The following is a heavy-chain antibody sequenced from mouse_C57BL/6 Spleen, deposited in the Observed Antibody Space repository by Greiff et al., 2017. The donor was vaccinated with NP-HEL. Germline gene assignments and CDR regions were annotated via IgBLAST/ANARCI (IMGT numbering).Heavy chain of an antibody. CDR3: ARKDYYGAWFAY. CDR1: GYTFTTYP. J-gene: IGHJ3*01. Sequence: VQLVESGAELVKPGASVKMSCKASGYTFTTYPIEWMKQNHGKSLEWIGNFHPYNDDTKYNEKFKGKATLTVEKSSSTVYLELSRLTSDDSAVYYCARKDYYGAWFAYWGQGTLVTVSA. V-gene: IGHV1-47*01. D-gene: IGHD1-1*01. CDR2: FHPYNDDT.